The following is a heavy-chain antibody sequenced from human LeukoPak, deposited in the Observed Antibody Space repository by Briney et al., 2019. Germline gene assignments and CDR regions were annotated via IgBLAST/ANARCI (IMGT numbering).Heavy chain of an antibody. CDR1: GGSISTSNYY. CDR2: IFYSGST. V-gene: IGHV4-39*07. CDR3: AKSNGYCLVDI. J-gene: IGHJ3*02. D-gene: IGHD3-22*01. Sequence: SETLSLTYTVSGGSISTSNYYWGWLRHPPGKGLEWIGNIFYSGSTYYSPSLGSRATISLDTSRNQYSLKLNSVTAADTAVYYCAKSNGYCLVDIWGQGTMVTVSS.